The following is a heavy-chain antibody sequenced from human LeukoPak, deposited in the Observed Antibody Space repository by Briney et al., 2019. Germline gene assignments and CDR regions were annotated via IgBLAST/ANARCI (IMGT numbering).Heavy chain of an antibody. D-gene: IGHD3-22*01. V-gene: IGHV3-21*01. Sequence: PGGSLRLSCAASGFPFSSYTMSWVRQAPGKGLEWVSSISSSSYIYYADSVKGRFTISRDNAKNSLYLQMNSLRAEDTAVYYCARDAAYDSSGYYYGARSSYYYYGMDVWGQGTTVTVSS. J-gene: IGHJ6*02. CDR1: GFPFSSYT. CDR2: ISSSSYI. CDR3: ARDAAYDSSGYYYGARSSYYYYGMDV.